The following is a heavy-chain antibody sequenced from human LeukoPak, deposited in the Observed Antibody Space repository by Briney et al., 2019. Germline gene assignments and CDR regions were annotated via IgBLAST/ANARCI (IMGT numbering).Heavy chain of an antibody. D-gene: IGHD3-22*01. V-gene: IGHV4-39*07. J-gene: IGHJ5*02. Sequence: SETLSLTCTVSGGSISSSSYYWGWIRQPPGKGLEWIGSIYYSGSTYYNPSLKSRVTILVDTSKNQFSLKLSSVTAADTAVYYCASAPPYYYDSSGNWFDPWGQGTLVTVSS. CDR1: GGSISSSSYY. CDR2: IYYSGST. CDR3: ASAPPYYYDSSGNWFDP.